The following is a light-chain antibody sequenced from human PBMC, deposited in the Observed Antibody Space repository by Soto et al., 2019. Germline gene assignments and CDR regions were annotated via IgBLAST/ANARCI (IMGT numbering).Light chain of an antibody. CDR3: QQANSFPIN. V-gene: IGKV1-5*03. J-gene: IGKJ5*01. Sequence: DIQMTLYPSTLSASVGDISTITFQASQRIGTWLAWYQQKPGKAPKLLISRASILESGGPTRFSGSGSGTDFTLTISSLQPEDFATYYCQQANSFPINFGQGT. CDR1: QRIGTW. CDR2: RAS.